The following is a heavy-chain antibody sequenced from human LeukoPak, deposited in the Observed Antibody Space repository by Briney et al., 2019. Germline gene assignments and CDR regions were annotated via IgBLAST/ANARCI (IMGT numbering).Heavy chain of an antibody. CDR2: ISSSSGYI. V-gene: IGHV3-21*01. CDR3: ARGPPDSSTR. CDR1: GFTFSSYS. D-gene: IGHD6-13*01. J-gene: IGHJ4*02. Sequence: GGSLRLSCAASGFTFSSYSMNWVRQAPGKGLGWVSSISSSSGYIQYADSAKGRFTISRDNAKNSLYLQMNSLRAEDTAVYYCARGPPDSSTRWGQGTLVTVSS.